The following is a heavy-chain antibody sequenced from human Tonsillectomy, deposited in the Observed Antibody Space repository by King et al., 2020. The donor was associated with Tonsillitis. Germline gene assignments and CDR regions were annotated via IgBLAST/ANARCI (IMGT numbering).Heavy chain of an antibody. CDR3: ARDLESEVALPYSFDH. Sequence: QLVQSGAEVKKPGASVKVSCKASGYTFISYGISWVRQAPGQGLEWMGWISPYNGNTNYAQKLQGRVTMTTDTSTSTAYMELRNLRSDDTAVYYCARDLESEVALPYSFDHWGQGTLVTVSS. J-gene: IGHJ4*02. CDR1: GYTFISYG. D-gene: IGHD1-14*01. V-gene: IGHV1-18*04. CDR2: ISPYNGNT.